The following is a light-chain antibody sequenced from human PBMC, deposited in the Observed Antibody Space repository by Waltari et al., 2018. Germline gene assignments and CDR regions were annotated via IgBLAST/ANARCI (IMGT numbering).Light chain of an antibody. J-gene: IGLJ3*02. V-gene: IGLV1-47*01. CDR3: QSYDSSLSAVV. Sequence: QSVLTQPLSASGTPGQRVTISCFGGNSKIGNEYVYWYQQFQGTAPRLLIYLNDQRPSGVPERFSASKAGTSASLVITGLQTKDEAVYYCQSYDSSLSAVVFGGGTKLTVL. CDR2: LND. CDR1: NSKIGNEY.